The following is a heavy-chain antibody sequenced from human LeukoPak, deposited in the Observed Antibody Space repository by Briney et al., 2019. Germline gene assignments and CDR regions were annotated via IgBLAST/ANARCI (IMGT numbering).Heavy chain of an antibody. CDR2: IYYSGST. J-gene: IGHJ4*02. Sequence: SETLSLTCTVSGGSISSYYWSWIRQPPGKGLEWIGYIYYSGSTNYNPSLKSRVTISVDTSKNQFSLKLSSVTAADTAVYYCASTYYYGSGDYWGQGTLVTVSS. D-gene: IGHD3-10*01. V-gene: IGHV4-59*01. CDR1: GGSISSYY. CDR3: ASTYYYGSGDY.